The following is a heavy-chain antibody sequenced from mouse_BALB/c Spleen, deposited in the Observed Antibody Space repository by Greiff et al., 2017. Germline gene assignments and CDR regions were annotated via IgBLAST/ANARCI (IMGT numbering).Heavy chain of an antibody. Sequence: VMLVESGPGLVAPSQSLSITCNVSGFSLTSYGVHWVRQPPGKGLVWLGVILAGGSTNYNSALMSRLSISKDNSKSQVFLKMNSLQTDDTAMYYCARDYGNYFDYWGQGTTHTDSS. D-gene: IGHD2-1*01. CDR3: ARDYGNYFDY. V-gene: IGHV2-9*02. J-gene: IGHJ2*01. CDR2: ILAGGST. CDR1: GFSLTSYG.